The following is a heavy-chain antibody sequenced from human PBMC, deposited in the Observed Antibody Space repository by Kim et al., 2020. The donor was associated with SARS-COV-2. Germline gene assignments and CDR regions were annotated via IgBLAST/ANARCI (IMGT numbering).Heavy chain of an antibody. CDR3: ARGLPYYYDSSGYYGDAMAAYFDY. CDR2: IWYDGSNK. D-gene: IGHD3-22*01. Sequence: GGSLRLSCAASGFTFSSYGMHWVRQAPGKGLEWVAVIWYDGSNKYYADSVKGRFTISRDNSKNTLYLQMNSLRAEDTAVYYCARGLPYYYDSSGYYGDAMAAYFDYWGQGTLGTVSS. CDR1: GFTFSSYG. V-gene: IGHV3-33*01. J-gene: IGHJ4*02.